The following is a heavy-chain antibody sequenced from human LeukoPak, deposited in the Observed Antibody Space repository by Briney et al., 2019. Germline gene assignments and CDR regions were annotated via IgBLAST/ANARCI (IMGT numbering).Heavy chain of an antibody. CDR3: ASLPYSSRGKGAFGI. D-gene: IGHD6-13*01. J-gene: IGHJ3*02. Sequence: GRSLRLSCAASGFTFSSYGMHWVRQAPGKGREWVAVIWYDGSNKYYADSVKGRFTISRDNSKNTLHLQMNSLRAEDTAVYYCASLPYSSRGKGAFGIWGQGTMVTVSS. V-gene: IGHV3-33*01. CDR2: IWYDGSNK. CDR1: GFTFSSYG.